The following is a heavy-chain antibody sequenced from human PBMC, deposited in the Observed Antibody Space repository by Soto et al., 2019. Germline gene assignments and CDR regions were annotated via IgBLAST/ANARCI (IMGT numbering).Heavy chain of an antibody. CDR1: GFTFSSYG. J-gene: IGHJ6*02. Sequence: GGSLRLSCAASGFTFSSYGMHWVRQAPGKGLEWVAVISYDGSNKYYADSVKGRFTISRDNSKNTLYLQMSSLRAEDTAVYYCAKDLLHFDWSHSQGGMDVWGQGTTVTVSS. D-gene: IGHD3-9*01. CDR2: ISYDGSNK. V-gene: IGHV3-30*18. CDR3: AKDLLHFDWSHSQGGMDV.